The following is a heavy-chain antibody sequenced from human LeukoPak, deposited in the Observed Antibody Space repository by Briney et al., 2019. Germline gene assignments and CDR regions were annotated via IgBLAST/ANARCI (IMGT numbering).Heavy chain of an antibody. J-gene: IGHJ5*02. CDR3: ARGYCSSTSSYAFGHWFDP. CDR1: GGSFSGYY. CDR2: INHSGST. D-gene: IGHD2-2*01. V-gene: IGHV4-34*01. Sequence: SETLSLTCAVYGGSFSGYYWSWIRQPPGKGLEWIGEINHSGSTNYNPSLKSRVTISVDTSKNQFSLKLSSVTAADTAVYYCARGYCSSTSSYAFGHWFDPWGQGTLVTVSS.